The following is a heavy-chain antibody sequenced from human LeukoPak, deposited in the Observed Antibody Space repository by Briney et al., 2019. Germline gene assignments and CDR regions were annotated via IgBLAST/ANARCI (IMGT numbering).Heavy chain of an antibody. CDR1: GGSFSGYY. J-gene: IGHJ1*01. V-gene: IGHV4-34*01. CDR2: INHSGST. D-gene: IGHD2-2*01. CDR3: ARQAAAIEYFQH. Sequence: SETLSLTCAVYGGSFSGYYWSWIRQPPGKGLEWIGEINHSGSTNYNPSLKSRVTISVDTSKNQFSLKLSSVTAADTAVYYCARQAAAIEYFQHWGQGTLVTVSS.